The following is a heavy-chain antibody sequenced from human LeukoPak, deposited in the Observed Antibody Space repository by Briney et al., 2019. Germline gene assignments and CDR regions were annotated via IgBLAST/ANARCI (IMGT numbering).Heavy chain of an antibody. Sequence: PSQTLSLTCTVSGGSISSGGYYWSWIRQHPRKGLEWIGYIYYSGSTYYNPSLKSRVTISVDTSKNQFSLKLSSVTAADTAVYYCARRASDTAMVLFDYWGQGTLVTVSS. CDR1: GGSISSGGYY. CDR2: IYYSGST. J-gene: IGHJ4*02. CDR3: ARRASDTAMVLFDY. D-gene: IGHD5-18*01. V-gene: IGHV4-31*03.